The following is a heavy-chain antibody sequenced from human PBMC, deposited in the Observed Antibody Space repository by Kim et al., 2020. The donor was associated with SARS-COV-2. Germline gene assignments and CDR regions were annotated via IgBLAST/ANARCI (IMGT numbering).Heavy chain of an antibody. Sequence: ASVKVSCKTSGYNFISYLIQWVRQAPGQRPEWMGWINTGVGITKYSEIFQGRVTLTSDTSATTVYMELSGLRREDTAVYYCARTYYFDSGDPRGVGFDPWGQGTLVTVSS. D-gene: IGHD3-22*01. CDR1: GYNFISYL. CDR3: ARTYYFDSGDPRGVGFDP. CDR2: INTGVGIT. J-gene: IGHJ5*02. V-gene: IGHV1-3*04.